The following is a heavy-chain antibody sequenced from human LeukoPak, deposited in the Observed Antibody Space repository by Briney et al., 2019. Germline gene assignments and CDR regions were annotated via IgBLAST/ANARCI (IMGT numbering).Heavy chain of an antibody. CDR2: INSDGSST. CDR3: ARGDPLLTTVTTTFDY. D-gene: IGHD4-11*01. J-gene: IGHJ4*02. Sequence: PGGSLRLSCAASGCTFSSYWMHWVRQAPGKGLVWVSRINSDGSSTSYADSVKGRFTISRDNAKNTLYLQMNSLRAEDTAVYYCARGDPLLTTVTTTFDYWGQGTLVTVSS. V-gene: IGHV3-74*01. CDR1: GCTFSSYW.